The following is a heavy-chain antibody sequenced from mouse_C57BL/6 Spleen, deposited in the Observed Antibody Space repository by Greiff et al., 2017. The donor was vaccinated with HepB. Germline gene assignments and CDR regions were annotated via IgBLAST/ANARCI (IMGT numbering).Heavy chain of an antibody. Sequence: EVQLQQSGAELVKPGASVKLSCTASGFNINDYYMHWVKQRPEQGLEWIGRIDPEDGDTNYATKFKGKATITADTSSNTAYLQLSSLTSEDTAVYYCAHYGDTSYYAMDYWGQGTSVTVSS. D-gene: IGHD2-13*01. CDR3: AHYGDTSYYAMDY. V-gene: IGHV14-2*01. CDR2: IDPEDGDT. CDR1: GFNINDYY. J-gene: IGHJ4*01.